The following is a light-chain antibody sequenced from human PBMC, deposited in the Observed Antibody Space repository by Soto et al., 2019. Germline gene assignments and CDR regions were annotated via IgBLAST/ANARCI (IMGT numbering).Light chain of an antibody. Sequence: EIVLTQSPDTLSLSPGETATLSCRTRQSVSSSYLAWYQQTPGQAPRLLIYGASSRATGIPDRFSGSGSVTDFTLTISRLEPEDFAVYYCQHYGTSSYTFGQGTKVEI. J-gene: IGKJ2*01. CDR2: GAS. V-gene: IGKV3-20*01. CDR3: QHYGTSSYT. CDR1: QSVSSSY.